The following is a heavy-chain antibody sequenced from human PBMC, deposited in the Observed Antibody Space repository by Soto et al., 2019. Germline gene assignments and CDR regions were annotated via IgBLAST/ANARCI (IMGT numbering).Heavy chain of an antibody. CDR1: GFTFSGSA. V-gene: IGHV3-73*01. D-gene: IGHD3-10*01. J-gene: IGHJ4*02. Sequence: GGSLRLSCAASGFTFSGSAMHWVRQASGKGLEWVGRIRSKANSYATAYAASVEGRFTISRDDSKNTAYLQMNSLKTEDTAVYYCTGSRAAGKTYGSGSYYNTPTDYWGQGTLVTVSS. CDR2: IRSKANSYAT. CDR3: TGSRAAGKTYGSGSYYNTPTDY.